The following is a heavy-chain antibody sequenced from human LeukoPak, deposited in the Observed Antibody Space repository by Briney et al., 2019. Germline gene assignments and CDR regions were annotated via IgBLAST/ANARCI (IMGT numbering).Heavy chain of an antibody. Sequence: PGGSLTLSCAAYGFTFSSYARSWIRQPPGKGLQWVSAISGSGGSTYNPDSVKGRFTISRDNSKNTLYLQINGLRAEDTAVYYCAKDPTTYGSGSPYYWGQGTLVTVSS. CDR1: GFTFSSYA. V-gene: IGHV3-23*01. J-gene: IGHJ4*02. CDR3: AKDPTTYGSGSPYY. D-gene: IGHD3-10*01. CDR2: ISGSGGST.